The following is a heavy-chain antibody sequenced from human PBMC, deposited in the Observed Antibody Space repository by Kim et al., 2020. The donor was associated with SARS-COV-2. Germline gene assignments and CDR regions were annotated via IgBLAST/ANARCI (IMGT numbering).Heavy chain of an antibody. J-gene: IGHJ4*02. Sequence: SVKGRFTISRDNSKNTLYLQMNSLRAEDTAVYYCASRITCSSTSCYSSDYWGQGTLVTVSS. V-gene: IGHV3-30*07. CDR3: ASRITCSSTSCYSSDY. D-gene: IGHD2-2*01.